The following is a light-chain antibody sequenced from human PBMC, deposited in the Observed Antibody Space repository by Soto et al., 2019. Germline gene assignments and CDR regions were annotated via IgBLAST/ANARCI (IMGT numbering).Light chain of an antibody. V-gene: IGKV3-20*01. Sequence: EIVLTQSPGTLSLSPGERATLSCRVSQSVSSSYLAWYQQKPGQAPRLLIYGASSRATRIPDRFSGSGSGTDFTLTISRLEPEDFAVYYCQQYGSSPQTCGQGTKVEIK. CDR2: GAS. J-gene: IGKJ1*01. CDR3: QQYGSSPQT. CDR1: QSVSSSY.